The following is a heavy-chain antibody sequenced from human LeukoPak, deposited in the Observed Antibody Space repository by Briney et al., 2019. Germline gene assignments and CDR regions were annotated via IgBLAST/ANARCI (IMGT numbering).Heavy chain of an antibody. CDR1: GFTFSTYS. V-gene: IGHV3-21*01. Sequence: GGSLRLSCAAAGFTFSTYSMNWVRQAPGKGLEWVSSISGSSSYISYADSVKGRFTISRDNARNSLYLQMNSLRAEDPAVYYCARASRFLPDYWGQGTLVTVSS. D-gene: IGHD3-10*01. CDR2: ISGSSSYI. CDR3: ARASRFLPDY. J-gene: IGHJ4*02.